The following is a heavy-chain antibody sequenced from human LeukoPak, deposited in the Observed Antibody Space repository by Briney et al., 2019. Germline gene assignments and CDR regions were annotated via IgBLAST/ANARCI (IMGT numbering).Heavy chain of an antibody. CDR2: ISTSGST. CDR1: GGSISSGSYY. Sequence: PSQTLSLTCTVSGGSISSGSYYWSWIRQPAGKGLEWIGLISTSGSTNYNPSLKSRVTISVDTSKNHFSLKLSSVTAADTAVYYCARDRYDSKRYYYYMDVWGKGTTVTVSS. J-gene: IGHJ6*03. D-gene: IGHD3-3*01. V-gene: IGHV4-61*02. CDR3: ARDRYDSKRYYYYMDV.